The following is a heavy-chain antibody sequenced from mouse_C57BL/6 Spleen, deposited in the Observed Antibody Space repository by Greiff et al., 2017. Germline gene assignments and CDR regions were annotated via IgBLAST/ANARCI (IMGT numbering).Heavy chain of an antibody. CDR2: IHPSDSDT. D-gene: IGHD1-1*01. V-gene: IGHV1-74*01. Sequence: QVQLQQPGAELVKPGASVKVSCKASGYTFTSYWMHWVKQRPGQGLEWIGRIHPSDSDTNYNQKFKGKATLTVDQSSSTAYMQLSSLTSEDSAVYYCAISTTVVATGFDYWGQGTTLTVSS. CDR1: GYTFTSYW. CDR3: AISTTVVATGFDY. J-gene: IGHJ2*01.